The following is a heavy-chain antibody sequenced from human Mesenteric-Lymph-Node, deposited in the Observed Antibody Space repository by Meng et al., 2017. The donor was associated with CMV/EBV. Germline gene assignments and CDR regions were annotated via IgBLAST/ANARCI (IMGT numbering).Heavy chain of an antibody. D-gene: IGHD2-2*01. CDR3: ARVERWYCSGTSCTGRSFYFDY. J-gene: IGHJ4*02. CDR2: IKMGGIT. Sequence: GVYWSGIRQRPGKGMDGIGPIKMGGITKYNPSIKSRVIISGDVSKNQFSLKLTSVTAADTAVYYCARVERWYCSGTSCTGRSFYFDYWGQGTLVTVSS. CDR1: GVY. V-gene: IGHV4-34*01.